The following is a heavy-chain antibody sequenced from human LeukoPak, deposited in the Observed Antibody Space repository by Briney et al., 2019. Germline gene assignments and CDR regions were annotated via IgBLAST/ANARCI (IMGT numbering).Heavy chain of an antibody. CDR1: GGSSSGYY. CDR2: INHSGST. D-gene: IGHD3-9*01. CDR3: ARGPIPLRYFDY. Sequence: SETLSLTCAVYGGSSSGYYWSWIRQPPGKGLEWIGEINHSGSTNYNPPLKSRVTISVDTSKNQFSLKLSSVTAADTAVYYCARGPIPLRYFDYWGQGTLVTVSS. J-gene: IGHJ4*02. V-gene: IGHV4-34*01.